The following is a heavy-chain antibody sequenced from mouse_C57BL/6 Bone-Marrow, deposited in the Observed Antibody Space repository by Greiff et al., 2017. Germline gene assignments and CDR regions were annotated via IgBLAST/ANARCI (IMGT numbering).Heavy chain of an antibody. CDR3: DTVVADYYALDY. Sequence: QVQLQQSGPELVKPGASVKISCKASGYAFSSSWMNWVKQRPGKGLEWIGRIYPGDGDTNYNGKFKGKATRTADKSSSTAYMQLSSLTSEDSAVYFCDTVVADYYALDYWGQGTSVTVSS. CDR2: IYPGDGDT. CDR1: GYAFSSSW. V-gene: IGHV1-82*01. D-gene: IGHD1-1*01. J-gene: IGHJ4*01.